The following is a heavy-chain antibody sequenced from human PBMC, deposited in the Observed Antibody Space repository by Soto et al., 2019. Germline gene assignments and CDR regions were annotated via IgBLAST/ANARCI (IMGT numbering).Heavy chain of an antibody. CDR3: ARGLLGYCSSTSCPRGGNWFDP. V-gene: IGHV1-2*04. CDR1: GYTFTGYY. D-gene: IGHD2-2*01. Sequence: ASVKVSCKASGYTFTGYYMDWVRQAPGQGLEWMGWINPNSGGTNYAQKFQGWVTMTRDTSISTAYMELSRLRSDDTAVYYCARGLLGYCSSTSCPRGGNWFDPWGQGTLVTVSS. CDR2: INPNSGGT. J-gene: IGHJ5*02.